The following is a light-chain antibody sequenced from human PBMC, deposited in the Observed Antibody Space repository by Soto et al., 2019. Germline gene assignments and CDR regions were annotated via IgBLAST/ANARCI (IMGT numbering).Light chain of an antibody. V-gene: IGLV2-11*01. CDR2: DVS. J-gene: IGLJ1*01. CDR3: CSYAGSYTYV. CDR1: SSVVGGYNF. Sequence: QSVLTQPHSVSGSPGQSDTISCTGNSSVVGGYNFVSWYQQHPGKAPKLMIFDVSKRPSGVPDRFSGSKSGNTASLTISGLQAEDEADYYCCSYAGSYTYVFGTGTKVTVL.